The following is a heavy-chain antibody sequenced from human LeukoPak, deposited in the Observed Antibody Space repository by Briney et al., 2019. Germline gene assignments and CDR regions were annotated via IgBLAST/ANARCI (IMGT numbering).Heavy chain of an antibody. D-gene: IGHD4-17*01. CDR2: IKQDGSEK. CDR3: VTETTVTGWGY. J-gene: IGHJ4*02. Sequence: GGSLRLSCAASGFTFSNYWMSWVRQAPGKGLEWVANIKQDGSEKYYVDSVKGRFTVSRGNAKNSLFLQMNSLRAEDTAMYYCVTETTVTGWGYWGQGTLVTVSS. V-gene: IGHV3-7*01. CDR1: GFTFSNYW.